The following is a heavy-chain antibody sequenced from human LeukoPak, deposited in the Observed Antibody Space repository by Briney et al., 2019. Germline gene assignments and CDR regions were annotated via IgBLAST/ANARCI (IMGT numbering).Heavy chain of an antibody. V-gene: IGHV3-21*01. CDR3: ARAGGSTVSHSDY. CDR1: GGSFSGYY. J-gene: IGHJ4*02. CDR2: ISSSTSYI. Sequence: ETLSLTCAVYGGSFSGYYWSWIRQAPGKGLEWVSSISSSTSYIYYADSVKGRFTISKDNAKNSLYLQMNSLRAEDTAVYYCARAGGSTVSHSDYWGQGTLVTVSS. D-gene: IGHD4-17*01.